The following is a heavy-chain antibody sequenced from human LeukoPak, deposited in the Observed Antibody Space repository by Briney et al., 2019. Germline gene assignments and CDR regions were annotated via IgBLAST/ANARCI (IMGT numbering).Heavy chain of an antibody. CDR2: ISGSGGST. D-gene: IGHD2-21*02. V-gene: IGHV3-23*01. CDR3: AKSRVVVTATGAFDI. Sequence: GGSLRLSCAASGFIVSSNYMSWVRQAPGKGLEWVSAISGSGGSTYYADSVKGRFTISRDNSKNTLYLQMNSLRAEDTAVYYCAKSRVVVTATGAFDIWGQGTMVTVSS. CDR1: GFIVSSNY. J-gene: IGHJ3*02.